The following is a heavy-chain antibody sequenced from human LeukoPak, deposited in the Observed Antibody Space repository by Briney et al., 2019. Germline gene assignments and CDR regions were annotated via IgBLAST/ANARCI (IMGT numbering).Heavy chain of an antibody. J-gene: IGHJ5*01. CDR1: GFTLSKYW. CDR3: AKEGAYPIITYDS. CDR2: IKRDGNEK. V-gene: IGHV3-7*01. Sequence: GGSLRLSCAASGFTLSKYWMNWVRQAPGKGLEWVANIKRDGNEKNYVDSVKGRFSISRDNAKNSLYLQMYSLRAEDTAVYYCAKEGAYPIITYDSWGQGALVTVSS. D-gene: IGHD3-10*01.